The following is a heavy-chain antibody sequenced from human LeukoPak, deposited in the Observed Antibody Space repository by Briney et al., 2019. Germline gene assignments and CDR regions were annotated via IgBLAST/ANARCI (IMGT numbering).Heavy chain of an antibody. D-gene: IGHD2-21*02. J-gene: IGHJ6*02. CDR2: IYYSGST. Sequence: PSETLSLTCTVSGGSISSSSYYWGWIRQPPGKGLEWIGTIYYSGSTYYNPSLKSRVSISVDTSKNQFSLKLSSVTAADTAVYYCARGLRYCGGDCSYYYYYGMDVWGQGTTVTVSS. CDR1: GGSISSSSYY. CDR3: ARGLRYCGGDCSYYYYYGMDV. V-gene: IGHV4-39*01.